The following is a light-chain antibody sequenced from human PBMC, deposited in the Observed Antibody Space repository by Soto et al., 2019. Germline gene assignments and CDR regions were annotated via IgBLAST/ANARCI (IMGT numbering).Light chain of an antibody. CDR3: QQYSIWRT. CDR1: QGISTY. J-gene: IGKJ1*01. V-gene: IGKV1-39*01. CDR2: AAS. Sequence: DIQMTQSPSTLSASVGDRVTITCRASQGISTYLNWYHQKPGKAPKLLIYAASSLQSGVPSRFSGSGSGTEFTLTISSLQSEDFAVYYCQQYSIWRTFGQGTKVDIK.